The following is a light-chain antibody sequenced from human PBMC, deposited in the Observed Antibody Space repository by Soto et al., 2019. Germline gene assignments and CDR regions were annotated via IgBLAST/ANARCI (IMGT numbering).Light chain of an antibody. J-gene: IGKJ4*01. V-gene: IGKV1-39*01. Sequence: DIQMTQSPSSLSASAGDRVTITCRAGQSIVSSLNWYQQKPGEAPKLLIYAASTLQSGVPLRFSGSGAGTDFTLTISSLQPEDFATYYCQQSYTTPLTFGGGTKVEIK. CDR2: AAS. CDR3: QQSYTTPLT. CDR1: QSIVSS.